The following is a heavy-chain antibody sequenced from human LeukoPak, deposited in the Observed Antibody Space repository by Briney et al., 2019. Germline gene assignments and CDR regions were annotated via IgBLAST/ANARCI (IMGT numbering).Heavy chain of an antibody. CDR1: GGSISSYY. V-gene: IGHV4-59*01. D-gene: IGHD5-24*01. J-gene: IGHJ3*02. CDR3: ARDGATTGAFDI. CDR2: IYYSGST. Sequence: PSETLSLTCTVSGGSISSYYWSWLRQPPGKGLEWIGYIYYSGSTNYNPSLKSRVTISVDTSKNQFSLKLSSVTAADTAVYYCARDGATTGAFDIWGQGTMVTVSS.